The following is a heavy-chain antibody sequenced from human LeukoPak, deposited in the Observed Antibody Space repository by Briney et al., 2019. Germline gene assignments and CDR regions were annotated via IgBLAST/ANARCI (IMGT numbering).Heavy chain of an antibody. J-gene: IGHJ5*02. CDR2: IFYSGST. CDR1: GGSISSYY. V-gene: IGHV4-59*01. Sequence: SETLSLTCTVSGGSISSYYWSWIRQPPGKGLEWIGYIFYSGSTNYNPSLKSRVTISVDTSKNQFSLKLSSVTAADTAVYCCARVAGGYGGNSSPWFDPWGQGTLVTVSS. D-gene: IGHD4-23*01. CDR3: ARVAGGYGGNSSPWFDP.